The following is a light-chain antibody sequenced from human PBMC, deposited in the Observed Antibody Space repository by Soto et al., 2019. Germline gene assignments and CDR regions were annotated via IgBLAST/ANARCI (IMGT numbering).Light chain of an antibody. V-gene: IGKV3-20*01. CDR1: QSLSNNY. J-gene: IGKJ1*01. CDR2: GAS. Sequence: EIVLTQSPGTLSLSPGERATLSCRASQSLSNNYLAWHQQKPGQAPRLLIYGASSRASGIPDRFSGSGSGTDFTLTISRLEPEDFAVYYCQQHRNSPARTFGQGTNVEI. CDR3: QQHRNSPART.